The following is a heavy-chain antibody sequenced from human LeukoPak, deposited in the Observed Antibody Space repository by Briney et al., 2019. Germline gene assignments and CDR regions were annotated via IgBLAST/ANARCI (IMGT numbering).Heavy chain of an antibody. Sequence: ASVKVSCKASGYTFISYYMHRVRQAPGQGLEWMGIINLSGGGTSYPQKFQGRVTMTRDTSTSTVYMELSSLRSEDTAVYYCAGSSVERQQLARFDYWGQGTLVTVSS. CDR1: GYTFISYY. D-gene: IGHD6-13*01. CDR3: AGSSVERQQLARFDY. J-gene: IGHJ4*02. CDR2: INLSGGGT. V-gene: IGHV1-46*01.